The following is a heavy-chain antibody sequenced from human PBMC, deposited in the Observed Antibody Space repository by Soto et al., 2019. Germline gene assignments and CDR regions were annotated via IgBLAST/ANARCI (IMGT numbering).Heavy chain of an antibody. D-gene: IGHD6-6*01. J-gene: IGHJ6*02. CDR3: AREPRIAARIQYYYGMDV. Sequence: ASVKVSCKASGYTFTSYGISWVRQAPGQGLEWMGWISAYNGNTNYAQKLQGRVTMTTDTSTSTAYMELRSLRSDDTAVYYCAREPRIAARIQYYYGMDVWGQGTTVTVSS. CDR1: GYTFTSYG. V-gene: IGHV1-18*01. CDR2: ISAYNGNT.